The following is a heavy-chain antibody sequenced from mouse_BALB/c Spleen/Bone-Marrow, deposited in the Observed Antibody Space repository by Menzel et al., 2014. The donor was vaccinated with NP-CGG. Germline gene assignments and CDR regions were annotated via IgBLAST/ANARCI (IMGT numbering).Heavy chain of an antibody. D-gene: IGHD2-4*01. Sequence: DVMLVESGGGLVKSGGSLKLSCAASGFTFSNYGMSWVRQTPEKRLEWVATISGGGSYTFYSDSVKGRFTISRDNAKNNLYLQLSSLRSEDTALYHGARHAYYDQTEVSFVYWGQGTLVTVSA. V-gene: IGHV5-9-2*01. CDR2: ISGGGSYT. CDR1: GFTFSNYG. J-gene: IGHJ3*01. CDR3: ARHAYYDQTEVSFVY.